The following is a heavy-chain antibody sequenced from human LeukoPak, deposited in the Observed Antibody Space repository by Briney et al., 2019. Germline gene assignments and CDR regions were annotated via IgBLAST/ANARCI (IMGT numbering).Heavy chain of an antibody. CDR2: IYYSGST. V-gene: IGHV4-59*01. CDR3: ARARYSSSWACDY. J-gene: IGHJ4*02. D-gene: IGHD6-13*01. CDR1: GGSISSYY. Sequence: PSETLTLTCTVSGGSISSYYWSWIRQPPGKGLEWIGYIYYSGSTNYNPSLKSRVTISVDTSKNQFSLKLSSVTAADTAVYYCARARYSSSWACDYWGQGTLVTVSS.